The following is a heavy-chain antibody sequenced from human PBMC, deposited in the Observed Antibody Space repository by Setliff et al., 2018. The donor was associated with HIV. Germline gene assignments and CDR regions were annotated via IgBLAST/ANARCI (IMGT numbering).Heavy chain of an antibody. CDR2: ISAYNGNT. D-gene: IGHD6-19*01. J-gene: IGHJ4*02. CDR1: GYSFSSYG. CDR3: ARDRQQWLVYFDY. Sequence: RASVKVSCKASGYSFSSYGISWVRQAPGQGLEWMGWISAYNGNTNYAQKLQGRVTMTTDTSTSTAYMELRSLRSDDTAVYYCARDRQQWLVYFDYWGQGTLVTVSS. V-gene: IGHV1-18*01.